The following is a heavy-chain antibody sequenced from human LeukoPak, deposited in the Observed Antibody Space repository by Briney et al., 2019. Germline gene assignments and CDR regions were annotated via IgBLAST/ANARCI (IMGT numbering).Heavy chain of an antibody. J-gene: IGHJ6*03. CDR2: INPDSGGT. Sequence: GASVKVSCKASGYTFTAYYIHWVRQAPGQGLEWMGWINPDSGGTNYAQKFQGRVTMTRDTSISTAYMELSGLRSDDTAVYYCARVLGTPPAREWLLGYYYMDVWGKGTTVTVSS. CDR3: ARVLGTPPAREWLLGYYYMDV. CDR1: GYTFTAYY. V-gene: IGHV1-2*02. D-gene: IGHD3-3*01.